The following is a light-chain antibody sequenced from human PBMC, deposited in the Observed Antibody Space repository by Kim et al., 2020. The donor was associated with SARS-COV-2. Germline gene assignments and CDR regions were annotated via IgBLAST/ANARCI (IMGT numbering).Light chain of an antibody. V-gene: IGKV1-17*03. CDR3: QQQYNYPLT. Sequence: DIQMTQSPSAMSASVGDRVTITCRASQGINNYLAWFQQKPGKVPKRLIYSASSLQGGVPSRFSGSGSGTEFTLTISSLQPEDFATYYCQQQYNYPLTFGGGTKVDIK. CDR1: QGINNY. J-gene: IGKJ4*01. CDR2: SAS.